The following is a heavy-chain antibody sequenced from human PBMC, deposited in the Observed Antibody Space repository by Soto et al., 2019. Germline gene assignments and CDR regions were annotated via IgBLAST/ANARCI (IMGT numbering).Heavy chain of an antibody. J-gene: IGHJ6*02. D-gene: IGHD6-19*01. Sequence: PGGSLRLSCAASGFTFDDYAMHWVRQAPGKGLEWVSGISWNSGSIGYADSVKGRFTISRDNAKNSLYLQMNSLRAEDTALYYCAKELAVAVAASYYYYGMDVWGQGTTVTAP. V-gene: IGHV3-9*01. CDR1: GFTFDDYA. CDR2: ISWNSGSI. CDR3: AKELAVAVAASYYYYGMDV.